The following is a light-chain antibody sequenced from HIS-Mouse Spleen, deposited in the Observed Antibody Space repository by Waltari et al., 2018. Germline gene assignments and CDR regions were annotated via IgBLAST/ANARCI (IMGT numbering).Light chain of an antibody. CDR2: EDS. V-gene: IGLV3-10*01. Sequence: SYELTQPPSVSVSPGQTARITCSGDALPKKYAYWYQQKSGQAPGLVIYEDSKRPPGTPGGFSGSSSGTMATLTSSGAQVEDEADYYCYSTDSSGNHRVFGGGTKLTVL. CDR1: ALPKKY. J-gene: IGLJ2*01. CDR3: YSTDSSGNHRV.